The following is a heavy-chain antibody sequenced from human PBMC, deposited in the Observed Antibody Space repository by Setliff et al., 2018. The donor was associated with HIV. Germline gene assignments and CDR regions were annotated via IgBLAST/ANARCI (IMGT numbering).Heavy chain of an antibody. CDR1: GYTFTGYY. D-gene: IGHD1-26*01. J-gene: IGHJ4*02. V-gene: IGHV1-2*02. CDR3: ARTASGSSKSAFDY. CDR2: INPNSGGT. Sequence: ASVKVSCKASGYTFTGYYMHWVRQAPGQGLEWMGWINPNSGGTNYAQKFQGRVTMTRDTSISTAYMELSSLRSEDTAVYYCARTASGSSKSAFDYWGQGTLVTVSS.